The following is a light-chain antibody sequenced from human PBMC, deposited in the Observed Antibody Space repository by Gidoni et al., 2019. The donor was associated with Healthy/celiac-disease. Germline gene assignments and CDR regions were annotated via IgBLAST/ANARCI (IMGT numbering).Light chain of an antibody. CDR2: SNN. CDR3: AAWDDSLNGPV. Sequence: QSVLTQPPSASGTPGQGVTISCSGSSSNIGSNTVHWYQQLPGTAPKLLIYSNNQRPSGVPDRFSGSKSGTSASLAISGLQSEDEADYYCAAWDDSLNGPVFGGGTKLTVL. V-gene: IGLV1-44*01. J-gene: IGLJ2*01. CDR1: SSNIGSNT.